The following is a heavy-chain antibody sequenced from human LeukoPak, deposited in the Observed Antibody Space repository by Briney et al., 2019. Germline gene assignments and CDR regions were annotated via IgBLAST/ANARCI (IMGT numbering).Heavy chain of an antibody. CDR2: INHSGST. D-gene: IGHD5-18*01. J-gene: IGHJ6*03. V-gene: IGHV4-34*01. Sequence: PSETLSLTCAVYGESFSGYYWSWIRQPPGKGLTWIGEINHSGSTNYNPSLKSRVTISVDASKNQFSLKPSSVTAADTAVYYCARTTMAYYYYYMDVWGKGTTVTVSS. CDR1: GESFSGYY. CDR3: ARTTMAYYYYYMDV.